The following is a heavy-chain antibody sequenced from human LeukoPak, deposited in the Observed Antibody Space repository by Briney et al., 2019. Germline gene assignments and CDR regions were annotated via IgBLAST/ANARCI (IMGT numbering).Heavy chain of an antibody. J-gene: IGHJ3*01. D-gene: IGHD6-19*01. CDR3: ARRDQYSESSDQSVAYDV. CDR1: FTKSW. CDR2: IYPGDSDI. Sequence: FTKSWFVWVRQVPGKGLDWMGIIYPGDSDIRYSPSFRGQVTISADRSTTTDYLQLNSLKTPNTSMYYCARRDQYSESSDQSVAYDVWGQGTMVTVAS. V-gene: IGHV5-51*01.